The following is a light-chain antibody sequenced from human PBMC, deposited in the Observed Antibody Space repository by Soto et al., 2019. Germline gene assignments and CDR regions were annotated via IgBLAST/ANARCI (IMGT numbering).Light chain of an antibody. CDR1: QGVSRK. CDR3: QQYYTWPIT. V-gene: IGKV3-15*01. J-gene: IGKJ4*01. Sequence: EIVMTQSPATLSVAPGERVTLSCRASQGVSRKLAGYQHKSAQAPRLLISGASTVATGIPSRFSGSGSETEFTLTIISLQSEDCAIYYCQQYYTWPITCGGGTKIEIK. CDR2: GAS.